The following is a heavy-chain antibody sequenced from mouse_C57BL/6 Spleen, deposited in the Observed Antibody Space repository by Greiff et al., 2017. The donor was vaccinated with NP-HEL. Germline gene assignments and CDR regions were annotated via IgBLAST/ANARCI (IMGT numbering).Heavy chain of an antibody. CDR2: IYPGSGST. Sequence: QVQLQQPGAELVKPGASVKMSCKASGYTFPSYWITWVTLRPGQGLEWIGDIYPGSGSTNYNEKFKSKATLTVDTSSSTAYMQLSSLTSEDSAVYYCARSDLRVDYWGQGTTLTVSS. J-gene: IGHJ2*01. D-gene: IGHD3-1*01. CDR3: ARSDLRVDY. CDR1: GYTFPSYW. V-gene: IGHV1-55*01.